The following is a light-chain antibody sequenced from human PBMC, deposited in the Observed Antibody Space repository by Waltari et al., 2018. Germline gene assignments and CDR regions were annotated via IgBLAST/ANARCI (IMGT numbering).Light chain of an antibody. Sequence: DIQMTQSPSSLSASVGDRVTITCRASQSISSYLNWFQQKPGKARKLLIYASSSLQSGVPSRFSGSGSETDFTLTISSLQPEDFATYYCQQSYSTPPFTFGPGTKVDIK. J-gene: IGKJ3*01. CDR1: QSISSY. V-gene: IGKV1-39*01. CDR2: ASS. CDR3: QQSYSTPPFT.